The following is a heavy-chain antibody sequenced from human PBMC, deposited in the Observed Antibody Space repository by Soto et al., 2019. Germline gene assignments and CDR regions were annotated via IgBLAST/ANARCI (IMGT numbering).Heavy chain of an antibody. Sequence: ASVKVSCKASGGTFSSYAISWVRQAPGQGLEWMGGIIPIFGTANYAQKFQGRVTITADESTSTAYMELSSLRSEDTVVYCCVISRDGYNYPEVLFDYWGQGTLVTVSS. J-gene: IGHJ4*02. V-gene: IGHV1-69*13. D-gene: IGHD5-12*01. CDR1: GGTFSSYA. CDR2: IIPIFGTA. CDR3: VISRDGYNYPEVLFDY.